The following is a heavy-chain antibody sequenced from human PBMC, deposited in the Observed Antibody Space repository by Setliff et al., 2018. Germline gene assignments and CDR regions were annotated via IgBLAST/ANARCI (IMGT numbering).Heavy chain of an antibody. CDR2: INRRGST. V-gene: IGHV4-61*09. D-gene: IGHD6-13*01. J-gene: IGHJ6*03. CDR3: ARASSSWYSAYYYYMDV. Sequence: KTSETLSLTCTVSGGSVNSGYDNWNWLRQPAGKGLEWIGHINRRGSTNFTPSLKSRVTISLDTSKNQFSLNLTSVTAADTAVYYCARASSSWYSAYYYYMDVWGKGTTVTVSS. CDR1: GGSVNSGYDN.